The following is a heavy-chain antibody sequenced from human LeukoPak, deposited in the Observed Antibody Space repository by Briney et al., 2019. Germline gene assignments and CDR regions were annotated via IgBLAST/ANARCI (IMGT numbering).Heavy chain of an antibody. CDR2: MWYDGRNQ. V-gene: IGHV3-33*01. CDR1: GFIFSTYG. CDR3: AREYPYYFDY. Sequence: PGGSLRLSCAASGFIFSTYGTHWVRQAPGKGLEWVAVMWYDGRNQNYADSVKGRFTISRDNSKNTLYLQMNNLRVDDTGVYYCAREYPYYFDYWGQGTLVTVSS. J-gene: IGHJ4*02.